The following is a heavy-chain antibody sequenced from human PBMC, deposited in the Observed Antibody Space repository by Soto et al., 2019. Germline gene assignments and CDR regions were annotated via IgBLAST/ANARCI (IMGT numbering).Heavy chain of an antibody. CDR3: ARDPHPNSASNFDY. V-gene: IGHV1-69*13. J-gene: IGHJ4*02. CDR1: GGTFSSYA. D-gene: IGHD4-4*01. Sequence: PVKVSCKASGGTFSSYAISWVRQAPGQGLEWMGGIIPIFGTTNYAQKFQGRVTITADESTTTAYMELSSLRSDDTAVYYCARDPHPNSASNFDYWGQGTLVTVSS. CDR2: IIPIFGTT.